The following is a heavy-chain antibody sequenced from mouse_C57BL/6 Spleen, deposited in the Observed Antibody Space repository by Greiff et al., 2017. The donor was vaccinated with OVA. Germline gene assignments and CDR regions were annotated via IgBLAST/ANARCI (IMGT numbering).Heavy chain of an antibody. D-gene: IGHD1-1*01. V-gene: IGHV1-54*01. J-gene: IGHJ2*01. CDR3: ARSYYGSGVDY. Sequence: VQLQESGAELVRPGTSVKVSCKASGYAFTNYLIEWVKQRPGQGLEWIGVINPGSGGTNYNEKFKGKATLTADKSSSTAYMQLSSLTSEDSAVYFCARSYYGSGVDYWGQGTTLTVSS. CDR2: INPGSGGT. CDR1: GYAFTNYL.